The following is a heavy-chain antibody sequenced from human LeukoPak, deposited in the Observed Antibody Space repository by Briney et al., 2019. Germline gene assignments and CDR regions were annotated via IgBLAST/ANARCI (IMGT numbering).Heavy chain of an antibody. CDR1: GFTFSSYG. CDR2: IWYDGSNK. J-gene: IGHJ6*02. Sequence: PGGSLRLSCAASGFTFSSYGMHWVRQAPGKGLEWVAVIWYDGSNKYYADSVKGRFTISRDNSKNTLYLQMNSLRAEDTAVYYCARVGETYCSSTSCIYYYGMDVWAKGPRSPSP. V-gene: IGHV3-33*01. D-gene: IGHD2-2*01. CDR3: ARVGETYCSSTSCIYYYGMDV.